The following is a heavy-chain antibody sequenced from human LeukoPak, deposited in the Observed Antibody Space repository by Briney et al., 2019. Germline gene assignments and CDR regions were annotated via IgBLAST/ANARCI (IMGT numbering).Heavy chain of an antibody. CDR2: IYYSGST. CDR3: ARHDGIADAFDI. Sequence: PSETLSLTCTVSGGPISSYYWSWLRQPPGKGLEWIGYIYYSGSTNYNPSLKSRVTISVDTSKNQFSLKLSSVTAADTAVYYCARHDGIADAFDIWGQGTMVTVSS. D-gene: IGHD6-13*01. V-gene: IGHV4-59*08. J-gene: IGHJ3*02. CDR1: GGPISSYY.